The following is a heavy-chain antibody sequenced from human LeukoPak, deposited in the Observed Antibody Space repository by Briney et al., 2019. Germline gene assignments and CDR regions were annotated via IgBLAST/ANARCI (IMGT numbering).Heavy chain of an antibody. CDR2: ISWNSGSI. D-gene: IGHD3-22*01. CDR1: GFTFDDYA. Sequence: PGRSLRLSCAASGFTFDDYAMPWVRQAPGKGLEWVSGISWNSGSIGYAASVKGRFTISRDNAKNSLYLQMNSLRAEDTALYYCAKAFGYYYDSSGDYWGQGTLVTVSS. CDR3: AKAFGYYYDSSGDY. V-gene: IGHV3-9*01. J-gene: IGHJ4*02.